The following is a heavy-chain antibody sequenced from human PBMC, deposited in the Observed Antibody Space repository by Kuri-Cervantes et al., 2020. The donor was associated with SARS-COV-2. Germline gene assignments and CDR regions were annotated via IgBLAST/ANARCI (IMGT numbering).Heavy chain of an antibody. CDR1: GXTXXSYG. V-gene: IGHV1-18*01. J-gene: IGHJ6*02. CDR2: ISAYNGNT. Sequence: ASVKVSCXASGXTXXSYGISWVRQAPGQGLEWMGXISAYNGNTXYAQKLQGRVTMTIDTSTSTAYMEXRSLRSDDTAVXYCARDDPGXSSSWYPYNXXYGMDVWGQGTTVTVSS. D-gene: IGHD6-13*01. CDR3: ARDDPGXSSSWYPYNXXYGMDV.